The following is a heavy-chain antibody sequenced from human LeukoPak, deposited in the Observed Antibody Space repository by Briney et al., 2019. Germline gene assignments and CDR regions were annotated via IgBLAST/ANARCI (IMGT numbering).Heavy chain of an antibody. Sequence: GGSLRLSCAAPGFTFSSYAMSWVRQAPGKGLEWVSAISGSGGSTYYADSVKGRFTISRDNSKNTLYLQMNSLRAEDTALYYCAKSMGGYYDSSGYYTDAFDIWGQGTMVTVSS. CDR2: ISGSGGST. CDR1: GFTFSSYA. CDR3: AKSMGGYYDSSGYYTDAFDI. D-gene: IGHD3-22*01. V-gene: IGHV3-23*01. J-gene: IGHJ3*02.